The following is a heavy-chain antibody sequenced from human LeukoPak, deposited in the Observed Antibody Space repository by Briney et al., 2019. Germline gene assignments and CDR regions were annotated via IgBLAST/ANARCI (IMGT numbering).Heavy chain of an antibody. V-gene: IGHV4-59*01. Sequence: SETLSLTCTVSGVSISNYYWSWIRQPPGMGLEWIGYIYYSGSTSYNPSLKSRVTISVDTSNQFSLKLSSVTAADTAVYFCVRDHYYDSSGYTFRHWGQGTLVTVSS. D-gene: IGHD3-22*01. CDR2: IYYSGST. CDR3: VRDHYYDSSGYTFRH. CDR1: GVSISNYY. J-gene: IGHJ1*01.